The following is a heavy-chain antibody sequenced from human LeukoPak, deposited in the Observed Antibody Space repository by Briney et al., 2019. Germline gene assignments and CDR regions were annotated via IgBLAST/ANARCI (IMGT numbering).Heavy chain of an antibody. J-gene: IGHJ4*02. V-gene: IGHV3-53*01. Sequence: GGSLRLSCAASGFTVSSNYMSWVRQAPGKGLEWVSLIYSGGTTSYADSVKGRFTISRDNSKKTLYLQMNSLRAEDTAVYYCANPVDGGDYWGQGTLVTVSS. D-gene: IGHD3-10*01. CDR1: GFTVSSNY. CDR2: IYSGGTT. CDR3: ANPVDGGDY.